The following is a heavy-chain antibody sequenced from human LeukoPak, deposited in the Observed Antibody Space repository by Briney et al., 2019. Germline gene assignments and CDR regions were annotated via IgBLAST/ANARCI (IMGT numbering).Heavy chain of an antibody. V-gene: IGHV3-23*01. CDR1: GFTLSSSS. CDR2: ITDAVGST. CDR3: AEEIFSGLLYIDY. D-gene: IGHD5-12*01. Sequence: GGSLRLSCAASGFTLSSSSISWVRQAPGKGLEWVSAITDAVGSTHYADSVKGRFTISSDNSKNTVYLQMNSLRPEDMAVYYCAEEIFSGLLYIDYWGQGTLVTVSS. J-gene: IGHJ4*02.